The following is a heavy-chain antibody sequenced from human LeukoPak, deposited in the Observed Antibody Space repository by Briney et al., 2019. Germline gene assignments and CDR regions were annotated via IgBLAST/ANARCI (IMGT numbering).Heavy chain of an antibody. J-gene: IGHJ4*02. D-gene: IGHD4-17*01. CDR1: GFTFSSYA. CDR2: ISGSGDRT. Sequence: GGSLRLSCAASGFTFSSYAMGWVRQAPGRGLEWVSSISGSGDRTYYADSVKGRFTISRDNSKNTLYLQMLSLRADDSAIYYCARDPRPTVTTYAFGYWGQGTLVTVSS. CDR3: ARDPRPTVTTYAFGY. V-gene: IGHV3-23*01.